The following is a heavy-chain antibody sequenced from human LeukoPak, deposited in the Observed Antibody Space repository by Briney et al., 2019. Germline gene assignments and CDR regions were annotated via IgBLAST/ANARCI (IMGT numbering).Heavy chain of an antibody. Sequence: SETLSLTCTVYGGSFSGYYWSWIRQPPGKGLEWIGEINHSGSTYYNPSLKSRVTISVDTSKNQFSLKLSSVTAADTAVYYCARPGSPGLLRKGAFDIWGQGTMVTVSS. CDR1: GGSFSGYY. CDR3: ARPGSPGLLRKGAFDI. J-gene: IGHJ3*02. V-gene: IGHV4-34*01. D-gene: IGHD3-3*01. CDR2: INHSGST.